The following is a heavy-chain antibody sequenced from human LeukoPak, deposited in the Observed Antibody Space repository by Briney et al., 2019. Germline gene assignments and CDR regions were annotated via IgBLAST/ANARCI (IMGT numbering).Heavy chain of an antibody. CDR3: ATESIGRHYDY. J-gene: IGHJ4*02. D-gene: IGHD3-3*02. CDR1: GFSFSSYG. V-gene: IGHV3-21*01. CDR2: IGPTGTDT. Sequence: KTGGSLRLSCAASGFSFSSYGFNWVRQAPGKGLEWVSSIGPTGTDTYHADSVKGRFTISRDNAKNSLYLQMDSLRAEDTAVYYCATESIGRHYDYWAQGTLLTVSS.